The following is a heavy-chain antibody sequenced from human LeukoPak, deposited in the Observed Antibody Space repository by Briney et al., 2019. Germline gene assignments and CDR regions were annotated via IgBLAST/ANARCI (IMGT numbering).Heavy chain of an antibody. Sequence: ASVKVSCKASGYTFTDYYMHWVRQAPGQGLEWMGIINPSGGSTSYAQKFQGRVTMTRGMSTSTVYMELSSLRSEDTAVYYCARDLLTIPYYYMDVWGKGTTVTVSS. CDR3: ARDLLTIPYYYMDV. CDR2: INPSGGST. V-gene: IGHV1-46*01. D-gene: IGHD3-3*01. J-gene: IGHJ6*03. CDR1: GYTFTDYY.